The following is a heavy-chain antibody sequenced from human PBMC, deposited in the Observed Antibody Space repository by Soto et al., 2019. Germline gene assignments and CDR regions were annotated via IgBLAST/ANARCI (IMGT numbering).Heavy chain of an antibody. V-gene: IGHV4-31*03. CDR3: ARDGRKLYYYDSSGYSH. J-gene: IGHJ4*02. CDR2: IYYSGST. D-gene: IGHD3-22*01. Sequence: SETLSLTCTVSGGSISSGGYYWSWIRQHPGKGLEWIGYIYYSGSTYYNPSLKSRVTISVDTSKNQLSLKLSSVTAADTAVYYCARDGRKLYYYDSSGYSHWGQGTLVTVS. CDR1: GGSISSGGYY.